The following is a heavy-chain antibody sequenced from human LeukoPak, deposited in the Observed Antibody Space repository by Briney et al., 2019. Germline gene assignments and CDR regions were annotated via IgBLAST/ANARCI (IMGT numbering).Heavy chain of an antibody. CDR3: ARVQRQRWIQLWPQKGYFDY. Sequence: AETLSLTCAVYGGSFSGYDWSWIRQPPGKGLEWIGEINHSGSTNYNPSLKSRVAISVDTSKNQFSLKLSSVTAADTAVYYCARVQRQRWIQLWPQKGYFDYWGQGTLVTVSS. D-gene: IGHD5-18*01. CDR1: GGSFSGYD. V-gene: IGHV4-34*01. J-gene: IGHJ4*02. CDR2: INHSGST.